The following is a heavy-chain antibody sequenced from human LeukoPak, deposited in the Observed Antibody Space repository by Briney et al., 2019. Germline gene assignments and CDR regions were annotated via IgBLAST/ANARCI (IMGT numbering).Heavy chain of an antibody. CDR3: AREYYDSSGLKHAFDI. CDR2: IDPDSGGT. Sequence: ASVKVSCKAPGYNYKTYGISWVRQAPGQGLEWMGCIDPDSGGTKSPQRFQGRVTVTRDTSITTAYMELSRLSFDDTAVYYCAREYYDSSGLKHAFDIWGQGTMVTVSS. CDR1: GYNYKTYG. D-gene: IGHD3-22*01. J-gene: IGHJ3*02. V-gene: IGHV1-2*02.